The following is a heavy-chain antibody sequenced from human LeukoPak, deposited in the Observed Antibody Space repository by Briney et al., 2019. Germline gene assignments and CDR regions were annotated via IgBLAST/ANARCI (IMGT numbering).Heavy chain of an antibody. Sequence: ASVKVSCKASGGTFSSYAISWVRQAPGQGLEWMGGIIPIFGTANYAQKFQGRVTITTDESTSTAYMELSSLRSEDTAVYYCARDYGNGGKLDYWGQGTLVTISS. CDR3: ARDYGNGGKLDY. V-gene: IGHV1-69*05. CDR2: IIPIFGTA. J-gene: IGHJ4*02. CDR1: GGTFSSYA. D-gene: IGHD4-23*01.